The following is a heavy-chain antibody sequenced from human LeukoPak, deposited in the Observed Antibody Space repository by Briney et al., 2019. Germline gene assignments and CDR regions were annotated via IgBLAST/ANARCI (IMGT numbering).Heavy chain of an antibody. D-gene: IGHD2-15*01. Sequence: PGGSLRLSCAASGFTFSSYEMNWVRQAPGKGLEWISYISSSSSARFFADSVKGRFTISRDNAENSLYLQMNNLRADDTAVYYCARGYCNDKSCYYNPWGQGTPVTVSS. CDR3: ARGYCNDKSCYYNP. CDR2: ISSSSSAR. J-gene: IGHJ5*02. V-gene: IGHV3-48*03. CDR1: GFTFSSYE.